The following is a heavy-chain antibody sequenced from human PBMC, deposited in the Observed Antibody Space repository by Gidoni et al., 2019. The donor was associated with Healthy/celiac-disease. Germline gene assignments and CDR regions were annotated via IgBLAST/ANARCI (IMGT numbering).Heavy chain of an antibody. Sequence: QVQLQESGPGRVQPSETLSLTCTVSGGSVSSGSYYWSWIRQPPGKGLEWIGYIYYSGSTNYNPSLKSRVTISVDTSKNQFSLKLSSVTAADTAVYYCATLPAAAPTGPHYYFDYWGQGTLVTVSS. D-gene: IGHD2-2*01. CDR3: ATLPAAAPTGPHYYFDY. J-gene: IGHJ4*02. CDR2: IYYSGST. V-gene: IGHV4-61*01. CDR1: GGSVSSGSYY.